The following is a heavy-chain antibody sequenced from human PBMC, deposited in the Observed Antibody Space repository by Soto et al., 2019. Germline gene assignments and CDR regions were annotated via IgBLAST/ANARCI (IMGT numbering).Heavy chain of an antibody. V-gene: IGHV3-23*01. CDR3: AKDRFCSGGSCYTDY. Sequence: EVQLLESGGGLAQPGGSLRLSCAASGFIFSSYAMSWVRQAPGKGLEWVSSISGSDGSTYYADSVKGRFTISRDNSKNTLYLQMNSGRAEDTAVYYCAKDRFCSGGSCYTDYWGQGTLVTVSS. J-gene: IGHJ4*02. D-gene: IGHD2-15*01. CDR1: GFIFSSYA. CDR2: ISGSDGST.